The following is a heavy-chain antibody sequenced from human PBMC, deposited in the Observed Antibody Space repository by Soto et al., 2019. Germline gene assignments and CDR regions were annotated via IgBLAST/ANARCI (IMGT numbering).Heavy chain of an antibody. D-gene: IGHD6-13*01. Sequence: SATLSLTCTVSDGSISSYYWSWLRQPPGKGLEWIGYIYYSGSTNYNPSLKSRVTISVDTSKNQFSLKLSSVTAADTAVYYCAREGVSSSWYNYYGMDVWGQGTTVT. V-gene: IGHV4-59*01. J-gene: IGHJ6*02. CDR1: DGSISSYY. CDR2: IYYSGST. CDR3: AREGVSSSWYNYYGMDV.